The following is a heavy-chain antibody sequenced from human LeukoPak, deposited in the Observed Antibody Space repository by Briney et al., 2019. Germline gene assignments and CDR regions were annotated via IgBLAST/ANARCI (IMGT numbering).Heavy chain of an antibody. J-gene: IGHJ4*02. CDR1: GFTSSSYS. Sequence: PGGSLRLSCAASGFTSSSYSMNWVRQAPGKGLEWVSSISSSSSYIYYADSVKGRFTISRDNAKNSLYLQMNSLRAEDTAVYYCARVRAVAGLFDYWGQGTLVTVSS. D-gene: IGHD6-19*01. V-gene: IGHV3-21*01. CDR2: ISSSSSYI. CDR3: ARVRAVAGLFDY.